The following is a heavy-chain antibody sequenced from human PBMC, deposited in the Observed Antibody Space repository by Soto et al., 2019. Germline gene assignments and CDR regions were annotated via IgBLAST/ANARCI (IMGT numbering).Heavy chain of an antibody. D-gene: IGHD2-2*02. CDR2: IYYSGST. CDR1: GGSISTGDYY. V-gene: IGHV4-30-4*01. CDR3: ARVGSNSCYMCYYYGMDA. Sequence: PSETLSLPCTVSGGSISTGDYYWNWIRQPPGKGLEWIGYIYYSGSTYYNPSLKSRVTISADTSKNQFSLNLRSLTAADTAVYYCARVGSNSCYMCYYYGMDAWGQGTTVTVSS. J-gene: IGHJ6*02.